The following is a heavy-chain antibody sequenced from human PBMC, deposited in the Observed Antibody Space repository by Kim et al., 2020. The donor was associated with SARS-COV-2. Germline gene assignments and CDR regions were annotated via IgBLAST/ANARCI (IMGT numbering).Heavy chain of an antibody. V-gene: IGHV3-30*18. J-gene: IGHJ6*02. CDR3: AKDLTHYDFWSGYYKGVGHYYGMDV. Sequence: GGSLRLSCAASGFTFSSYGMHWVRQAPGKGLEWVAVISYDGSNKYYADSVKGRFTISRDNSKNTLYLQMNSLRAEDTAVYYCAKDLTHYDFWSGYYKGVGHYYGMDVWGQGTTVTVSS. D-gene: IGHD3-3*01. CDR2: ISYDGSNK. CDR1: GFTFSSYG.